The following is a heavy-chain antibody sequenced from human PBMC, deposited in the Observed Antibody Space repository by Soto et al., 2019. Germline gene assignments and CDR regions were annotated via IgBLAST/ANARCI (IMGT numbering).Heavy chain of an antibody. CDR2: IYYSGST. CDR3: ASTGYYYYGMDV. Sequence: SETLSLTCTVSGGSISSSSYYWGWIRQPPGKGLEWIGSIYYSGSTYYNPSLRSRVTISVDTSKNQFSLKLSSVTAADTAVYYCASTGYYYYGMDVWGQGTTVTVSS. J-gene: IGHJ6*02. V-gene: IGHV4-39*01. CDR1: GGSISSSSYY.